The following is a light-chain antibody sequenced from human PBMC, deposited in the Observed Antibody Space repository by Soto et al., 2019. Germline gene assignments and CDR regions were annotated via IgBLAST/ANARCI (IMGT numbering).Light chain of an antibody. Sequence: QSVLTQPPSASGTPGQRVTISCSGSSSNIGSNSGNWYQQLPGTAPRLLIYSSNLRPSGVPDRFSGSKSGTSASLAISGLQSEDEADYYCAAWDDTLNGYVFGTATKLTV. CDR2: SSN. CDR3: AAWDDTLNGYV. V-gene: IGLV1-44*01. J-gene: IGLJ1*01. CDR1: SSNIGSNS.